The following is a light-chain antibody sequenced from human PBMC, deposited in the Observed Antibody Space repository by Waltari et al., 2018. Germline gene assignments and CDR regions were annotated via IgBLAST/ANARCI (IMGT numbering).Light chain of an antibody. CDR1: SSDVGGYNY. CDR2: EVS. Sequence: QSALTQPASVSGSPRQSITISCTGTSSDVGGYNYVSWYQQHPGKAPKLMFYEVSNRPSGVSNRFSGSKSGNTASLTISGLQAEDAADYYCSSYTSSSTPVVFGGGTKLTVL. J-gene: IGLJ2*01. V-gene: IGLV2-14*01. CDR3: SSYTSSSTPVV.